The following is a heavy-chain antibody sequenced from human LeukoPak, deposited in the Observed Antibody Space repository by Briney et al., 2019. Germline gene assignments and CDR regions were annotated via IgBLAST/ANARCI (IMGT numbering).Heavy chain of an antibody. J-gene: IGHJ5*02. CDR2: INPNSGGT. CDR1: GYTFTGYY. CDR3: ARILSVAGTGNWFDP. Sequence: GASVKVSCKASGYTFTGYYMHWVRQAPGQGLEWMGRINPNSGGTNYAQKFQGRVTMTRDTSISTAYMELSRLRSDDTAVYYCARILSVAGTGNWFDPWGQGTLVTVSS. D-gene: IGHD6-19*01. V-gene: IGHV1-2*06.